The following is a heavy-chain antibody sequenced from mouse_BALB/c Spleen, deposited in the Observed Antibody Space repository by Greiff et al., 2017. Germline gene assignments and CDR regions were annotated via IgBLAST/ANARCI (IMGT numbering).Heavy chain of an antibody. CDR2: ISSGSSTI. V-gene: IGHV5-17*02. CDR3: ARWRNYYGSSYYFDD. CDR1: GFTFSSFG. D-gene: IGHD1-1*01. J-gene: IGHJ2*01. Sequence: EVKLVESGGGLVQPGGSRKLSCAASGFTFSSFGMHWVRQAPEKGLEWVAYISSGSSTIYYADTVKGRFTISRDNPKNTLFLQMTSLRSEDTAMYYCARWRNYYGSSYYFDDWGQGTTLTVSS.